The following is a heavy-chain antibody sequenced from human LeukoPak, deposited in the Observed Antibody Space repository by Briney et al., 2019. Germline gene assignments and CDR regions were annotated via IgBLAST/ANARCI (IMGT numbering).Heavy chain of an antibody. Sequence: GGSLRLSCEASGFTFSTYAMSWVRQAPGKGLEWVSIVSGSGDTTYYADSVKGRFTISRENSKNTLFLQMNSLRAEDTAVYYCAKDSRVVTDTPGDYWGQGTLVTVSS. V-gene: IGHV3-23*01. J-gene: IGHJ4*02. D-gene: IGHD4-23*01. CDR1: GFTFSTYA. CDR3: AKDSRVVTDTPGDY. CDR2: VSGSGDTT.